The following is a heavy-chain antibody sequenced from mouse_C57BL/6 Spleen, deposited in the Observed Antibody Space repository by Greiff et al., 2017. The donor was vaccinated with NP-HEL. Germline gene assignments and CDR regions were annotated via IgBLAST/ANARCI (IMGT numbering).Heavy chain of an antibody. D-gene: IGHD2-4*01. V-gene: IGHV1-74*01. CDR2: IHPSDSDT. Sequence: QVQLQQSGAELVKPGASVKVSCKASGYTFTSYWMHWVKQRPGQGLEWIGRIHPSDSDTNYNQKLKGKATLTVDKASSTAHMQLSSLTAEDSTVYYCAIGDYDGGYYCNYRGQGTTLTVSS. CDR1: GYTFTSYW. J-gene: IGHJ2*01. CDR3: AIGDYDGGYYCNY.